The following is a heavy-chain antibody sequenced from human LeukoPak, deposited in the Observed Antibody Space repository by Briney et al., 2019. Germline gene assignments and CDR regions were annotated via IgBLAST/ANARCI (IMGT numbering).Heavy chain of an antibody. Sequence: ASVKVSCKASGYTFTGYYMHWVRQAPGQGLEWMGWINPNSGGTNYAQKFQGRVTMTRDTSISTAYMELSRLRSDDTAVYYCARMASYISVFGVDSWGQGTLVTAS. V-gene: IGHV1-2*02. CDR3: ARMASYISVFGVDS. J-gene: IGHJ4*02. CDR2: INPNSGGT. CDR1: GYTFTGYY. D-gene: IGHD3-3*02.